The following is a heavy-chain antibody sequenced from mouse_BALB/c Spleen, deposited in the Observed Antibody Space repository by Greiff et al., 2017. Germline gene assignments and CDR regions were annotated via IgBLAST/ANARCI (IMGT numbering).Heavy chain of an antibody. CDR2: IEPANGNT. V-gene: IGHV14-3*02. Sequence: EVQLQQSGAELVKPGASVKLSCTASGFNIKDTYMHWVKQRPEQGLEWIGRIEPANGNTKYDPKFQGKATITADTSSNTAYLQLSSLTSEDTAVYYCASGITTATAMDYWGQGTSVTVSS. CDR1: GFNIKDTY. J-gene: IGHJ4*01. CDR3: ASGITTATAMDY. D-gene: IGHD1-2*01.